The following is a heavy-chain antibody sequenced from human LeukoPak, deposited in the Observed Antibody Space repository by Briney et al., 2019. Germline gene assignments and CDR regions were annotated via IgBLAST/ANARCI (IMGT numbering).Heavy chain of an antibody. CDR3: AREPSGGGYDSLFDY. D-gene: IGHD5-12*01. Sequence: ASVKVSCKASGYTFTSYYMHWVRQAPGQGLEWMGIINPGGGSTSYAQKFQGRVTMTRDMSTSTVYMELSSLRSEDTAVYYCAREPSGGGYDSLFDYWGQGTLVTVSS. CDR2: INPGGGST. CDR1: GYTFTSYY. J-gene: IGHJ4*02. V-gene: IGHV1-46*01.